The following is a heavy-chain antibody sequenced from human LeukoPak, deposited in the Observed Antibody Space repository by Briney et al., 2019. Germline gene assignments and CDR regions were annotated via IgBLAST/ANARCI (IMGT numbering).Heavy chain of an antibody. CDR2: ISAYNGNT. J-gene: IGHJ5*02. D-gene: IGHD6-19*01. CDR3: ARDLRYSSGWYGPGWFDP. V-gene: IGHV1-18*01. CDR1: GYTFTSYD. Sequence: ASVKVSCKASGYTFTSYDISWVRQAPGQGLEWMGWISAYNGNTNYAQKLQGRVTMTTDTSTSTAYMELRSLRSDDTAVYYCARDLRYSSGWYGPGWFDPWGQGTLVTVSS.